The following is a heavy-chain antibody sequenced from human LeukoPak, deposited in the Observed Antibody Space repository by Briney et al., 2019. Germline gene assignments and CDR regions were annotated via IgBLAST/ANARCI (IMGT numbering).Heavy chain of an antibody. Sequence: SVKVSCKASGGTFSSYAISWVRQAPGQGLEWMGGIIPIFGTANHAQKFQGRVTITADKSTSTAYMELRSLRSDDTAVYYCARDHGGSYYNFDYWGQGTLVTVSS. J-gene: IGHJ4*02. CDR3: ARDHGGSYYNFDY. CDR1: GGTFSSYA. V-gene: IGHV1-69*06. CDR2: IIPIFGTA. D-gene: IGHD1-26*01.